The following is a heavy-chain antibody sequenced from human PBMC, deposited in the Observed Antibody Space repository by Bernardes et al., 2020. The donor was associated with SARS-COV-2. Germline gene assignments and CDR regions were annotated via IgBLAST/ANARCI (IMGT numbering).Heavy chain of an antibody. V-gene: IGHV3-7*01. CDR1: GFTFSDYW. D-gene: IGHD1-1*01. J-gene: IGHJ4*02. Sequence: GGSLRLSCAASGFTFSDYWMMWVRQAPGKGLESVASIKGDGSEKYYVGSVKGRFTVSRDNTKHSLYLQMDSLRAEDTALYFCARASNFALFDWGQGTLVTVSS. CDR3: ARASNFALFD. CDR2: IKGDGSEK.